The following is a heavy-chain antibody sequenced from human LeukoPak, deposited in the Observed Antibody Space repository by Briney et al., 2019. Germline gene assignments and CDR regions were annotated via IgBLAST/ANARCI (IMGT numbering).Heavy chain of an antibody. Sequence: GGSLRLSCAASGFTFSTYTMAWVRQAPGGGLEWVSGISGNGGSTYYADSVKGRFAISRDNSKSTLYLQMNSLRAENTAVYYCSKDFGRHLGGPGYWGRGTLVTVSS. CDR1: GFTFSTYT. D-gene: IGHD3-10*01. CDR3: SKDFGRHLGGPGY. J-gene: IGHJ4*02. CDR2: ISGNGGST. V-gene: IGHV3-23*01.